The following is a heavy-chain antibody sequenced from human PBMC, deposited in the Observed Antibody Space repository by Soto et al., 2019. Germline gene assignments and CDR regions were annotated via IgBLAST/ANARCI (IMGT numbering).Heavy chain of an antibody. D-gene: IGHD3-22*01. V-gene: IGHV3-48*02. CDR3: ARGGFDYYDSSGYWFDY. CDR1: GFTFSRYS. J-gene: IGHJ4*02. CDR2: FGSSSGAI. Sequence: WGSLRLSCAASGFTFSRYSLNWVRRAHGNAQKWVSFFGSSSGAIYYADYVQGRFTISRDNAKNTLYLQMKSLRDEDTAVYYCARGGFDYYDSSGYWFDYWGQGTLVTVSS.